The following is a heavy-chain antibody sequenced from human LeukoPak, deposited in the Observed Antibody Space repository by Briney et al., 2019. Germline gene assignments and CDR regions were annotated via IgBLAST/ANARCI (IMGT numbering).Heavy chain of an antibody. CDR2: INPNSGGT. CDR1: GYTFTGYY. J-gene: IGHJ3*02. Sequence: GASVKVSCKASGYTFTGYYMHWVRQAPGQGLEWMGWINPNSGGTNYAQEFQGRVTMTRDTSISTAYMELSRLRSDDTAVYYCARQDTPKTLWFGELSDHDAFDIWGQGTMVTVSS. CDR3: ARQDTPKTLWFGELSDHDAFDI. D-gene: IGHD3-10*01. V-gene: IGHV1-2*02.